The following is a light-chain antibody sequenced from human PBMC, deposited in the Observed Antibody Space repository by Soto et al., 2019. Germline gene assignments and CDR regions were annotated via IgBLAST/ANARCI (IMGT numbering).Light chain of an antibody. CDR3: SSSINSNTLDVL. V-gene: IGLV2-14*01. Sequence: QSALTQPASVSGSPGQSITISCTGSSSDIGRYDYVSWYQQHPGKVPTLIIYDVSDRPSGVSHRFSGSKSGNTASLTISGLQAEDEANYYCSSSINSNTLDVLFGGGTQLTVL. J-gene: IGLJ2*01. CDR1: SSDIGRYDY. CDR2: DVS.